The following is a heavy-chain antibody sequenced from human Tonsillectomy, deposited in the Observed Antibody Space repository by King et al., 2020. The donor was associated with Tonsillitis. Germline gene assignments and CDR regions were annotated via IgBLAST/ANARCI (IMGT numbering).Heavy chain of an antibody. Sequence: VQLVESGGGLVQPGGSLRLSCAASGFTFSIYAMQWVRQAPGKGLEWVSGIADNGGDTNYADSVKGRFTISRDNSKNTLYLQMDSLRAEDTAVYYCAADLWFDPWGQGTLVTVSS. J-gene: IGHJ5*02. CDR2: IADNGGDT. CDR3: AADLWFDP. V-gene: IGHV3-23*04. CDR1: GFTFSIYA.